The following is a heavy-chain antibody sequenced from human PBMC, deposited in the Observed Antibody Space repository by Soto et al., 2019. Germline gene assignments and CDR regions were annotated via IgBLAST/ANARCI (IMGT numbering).Heavy chain of an antibody. D-gene: IGHD3-3*01. Sequence: PSETLSLTCIVSGGSISSGGYYWSWIRQHQGKGLEWIGYIYYSGSTYYNPSLRSRVTISVDTSKNQFSLKLSSVTAADTAVYYCARLLRGSITIFGVVIPNYGMDVWGQGTTVTVSS. CDR3: ARLLRGSITIFGVVIPNYGMDV. CDR2: IYYSGST. CDR1: GGSISSGGYY. V-gene: IGHV4-31*03. J-gene: IGHJ6*02.